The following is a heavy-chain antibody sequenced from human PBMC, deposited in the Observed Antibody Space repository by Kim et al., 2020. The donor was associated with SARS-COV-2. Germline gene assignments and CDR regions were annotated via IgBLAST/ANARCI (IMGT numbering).Heavy chain of an antibody. CDR3: ARDLDCSTGSCHSDGWGTDFYFDY. J-gene: IGHJ4*02. Sequence: GGSLRLSCAASGFTFSSHSMNWVRQAPGKGLEWVSSISSSSSYIYYADSVKGRFTISRDNAKKSLYLQMNSLRAEDTAVYYCARDLDCSTGSCHSDGWGTDFYFDYWGQGTLVTVSS. CDR1: GFTFSSHS. CDR2: ISSSSSYI. D-gene: IGHD2-15*01. V-gene: IGHV3-21*01.